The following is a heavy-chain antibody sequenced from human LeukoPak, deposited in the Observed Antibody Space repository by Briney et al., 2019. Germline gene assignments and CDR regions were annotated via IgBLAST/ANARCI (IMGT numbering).Heavy chain of an antibody. CDR3: ARRYYDFWSGYLSFDY. CDR1: GGSISSSSYY. Sequence: PSETLSLTCTVSGGSISSSSYYWGWIRQPPGKGLEWIGSIYYSGSTYYNPSLKSRVTISVDTSRNQFSLKLSSVTAADTAVYYCARRYYDFWSGYLSFDYWGQGTLVTVSS. CDR2: IYYSGST. J-gene: IGHJ4*02. D-gene: IGHD3-3*01. V-gene: IGHV4-39*01.